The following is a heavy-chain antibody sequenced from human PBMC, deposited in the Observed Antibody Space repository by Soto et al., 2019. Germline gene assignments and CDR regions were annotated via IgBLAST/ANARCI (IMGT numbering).Heavy chain of an antibody. J-gene: IGHJ6*02. CDR1: GYTFTGYY. CDR3: ARVPCSSTSCFGYYGMDV. V-gene: IGHV1-2*04. D-gene: IGHD2-2*01. Sequence: ASAKVSCKASGYTFTGYYMHWVRQAPGQGLEWMGWINPNSGGTNYAQKFQGWVTMTRDTSISTAYMELSRLRSDDTAVYYCARVPCSSTSCFGYYGMDVWGQGTTVTVSS. CDR2: INPNSGGT.